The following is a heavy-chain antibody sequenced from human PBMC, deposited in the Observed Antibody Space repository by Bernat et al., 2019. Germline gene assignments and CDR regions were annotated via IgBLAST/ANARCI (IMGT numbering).Heavy chain of an antibody. CDR1: GFTFSSYG. J-gene: IGHJ5*02. D-gene: IGHD3-3*01. V-gene: IGHV3-33*01. CDR2: IWYDGSNK. CDR3: ARGSGTIFVGWFDP. Sequence: LVESGGGVVQPGRSLRLSCAASGFTFSSYGMHWVRQAPGKGLEWVAVIWYDGSNKYYADSVKGRFTISRDNSKNTLYLQMNSLRAEDTAVYYCARGSGTIFVGWFDPWGQGTLVTVSS.